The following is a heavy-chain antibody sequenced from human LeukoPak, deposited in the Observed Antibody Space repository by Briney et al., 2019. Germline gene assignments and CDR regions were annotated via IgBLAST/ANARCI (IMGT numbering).Heavy chain of an antibody. CDR1: GFMFSSYG. D-gene: IGHD3-10*01. CDR2: IRYDGSNK. V-gene: IGHV3-30*02. Sequence: GGSLRLSCAASGFMFSSYGMHWVRQAPGKGLGWVSFIRYDGSNKYYPDPVKGRITISRDNSKNTLYLQMNSLRAEDTAVYYCAKVLYGSGSYLPLDYWGQGTLVTVSS. J-gene: IGHJ4*02. CDR3: AKVLYGSGSYLPLDY.